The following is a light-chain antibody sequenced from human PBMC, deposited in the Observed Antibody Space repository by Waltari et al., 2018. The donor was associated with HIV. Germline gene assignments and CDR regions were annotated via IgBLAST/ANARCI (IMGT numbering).Light chain of an antibody. Sequence: QSVLTQPPSASATPGQRVTISCSGRNSNIGSNTVNWYQQLPGTAPKLLIYGNTQRPSGVPDRFSGSKSGTSASLAISGLQSEDEADYYCAAWDDSLNGEVVFGGGTKLTVL. V-gene: IGLV1-44*01. CDR2: GNT. J-gene: IGLJ2*01. CDR3: AAWDDSLNGEVV. CDR1: NSNIGSNT.